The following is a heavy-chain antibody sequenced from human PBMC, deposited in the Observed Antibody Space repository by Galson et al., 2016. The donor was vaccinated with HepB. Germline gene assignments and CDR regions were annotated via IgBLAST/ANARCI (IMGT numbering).Heavy chain of an antibody. V-gene: IGHV3-33*01. J-gene: IGHJ4*02. CDR3: ARDGLQLWAGDY. D-gene: IGHD5-18*01. CDR2: IWFDGSDE. CDR1: GFTFSSYG. Sequence: SLRLSCAASGFTFSSYGMHWVRQAPGKGLEWVAVIWFDGSDEYYADSVKGRFTISRDNSRNTLYLQMNSLRDEDTAVYYCARDGLQLWAGDYWGQGTLVTVSS.